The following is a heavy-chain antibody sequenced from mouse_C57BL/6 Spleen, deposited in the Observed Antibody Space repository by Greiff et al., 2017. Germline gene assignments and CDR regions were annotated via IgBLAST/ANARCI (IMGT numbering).Heavy chain of an antibody. D-gene: IGHD4-1*01. CDR1: GYSITSGYY. CDR3: ARAITGTRYFDV. J-gene: IGHJ1*03. Sequence: EVKLVESGPGLVKPSQSLSLTCSVTGYSITSGYYWNWIRQFPGNKLEWMGYISYDGSNNYNPSLKNRISITRDTSKNQFFLKLNSVTTEDTATYYCARAITGTRYFDVWGTGTTVTVSS. V-gene: IGHV3-6*01. CDR2: ISYDGSN.